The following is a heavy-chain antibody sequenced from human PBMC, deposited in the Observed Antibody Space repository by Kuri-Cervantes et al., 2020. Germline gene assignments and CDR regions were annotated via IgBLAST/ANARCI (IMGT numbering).Heavy chain of an antibody. Sequence: ASVKVSCKASGYTFTSYGISWVRQAPGQGLEWMGWISAYNGNTNYAQKLQGRVTMTTDTSISTAYMELSRLRSDDTAVYYCARGTDLTTVTASEWFDPWGQGTLVTVSS. J-gene: IGHJ5*02. CDR2: ISAYNGNT. V-gene: IGHV1-18*01. CDR3: ARGTDLTTVTASEWFDP. D-gene: IGHD4-17*01. CDR1: GYTFTSYG.